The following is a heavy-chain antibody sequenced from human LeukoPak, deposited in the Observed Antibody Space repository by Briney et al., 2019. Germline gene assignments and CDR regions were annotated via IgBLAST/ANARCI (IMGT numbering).Heavy chain of an antibody. CDR1: GFTFTNYG. J-gene: IGHJ4*02. CDR2: IWYDGSKT. D-gene: IGHD2-2*01. V-gene: IGHV3-33*01. CDR3: ARDDCSTTPCYAY. Sequence: GGSLRLSCTTSGFTFTNYGINWVRHAPGKGLEWVAAIWYDGSKTSYTDSVKGRFTVSRDISKNTVYLQMNGLKAEDTAVYYCARDDCSTTPCYAYWGQGTLVTVSS.